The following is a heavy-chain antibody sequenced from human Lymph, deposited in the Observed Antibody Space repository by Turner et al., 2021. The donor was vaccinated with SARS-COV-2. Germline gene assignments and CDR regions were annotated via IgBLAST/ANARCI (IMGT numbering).Heavy chain of an antibody. CDR1: GYTSTSYD. J-gene: IGHJ6*02. CDR2: MKPDSGDT. V-gene: IGHV1-8*01. D-gene: IGHD2-2*01. CDR3: ERGHGHCTSTSCYWDYYFGMDV. Sequence: QLVQSGAEVMKPGAAAKVSCKASGYTSTSYDINWVRQATGQGLEWMGWMKPDSGDTGYAQKFSGRVTRTRDTAIRKAYMELSRLRSEDTAVYYGERGHGHCTSTSCYWDYYFGMDVWGQGTTVTVSS.